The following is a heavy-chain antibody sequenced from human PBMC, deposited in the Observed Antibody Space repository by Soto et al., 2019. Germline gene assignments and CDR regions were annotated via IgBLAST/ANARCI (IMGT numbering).Heavy chain of an antibody. CDR2: ISTTSSSI. CDR3: ASKGVAFDY. CDR1: GFTFSSYS. J-gene: IGHJ4*02. V-gene: IGHV3-48*02. D-gene: IGHD3-3*01. Sequence: PGGSLRLSCAASGFTFSSYSMNWVRQAPGKGLEWISYISTTSSSIYYADSVKGRFTISRDNAKNSLFLQMNSLRDEDTAVYYCASKGVAFDYRGQGPLVTISS.